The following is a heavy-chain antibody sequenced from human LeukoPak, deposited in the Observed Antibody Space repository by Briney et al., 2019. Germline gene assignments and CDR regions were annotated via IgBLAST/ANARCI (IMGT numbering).Heavy chain of an antibody. CDR1: GFTFSSYA. D-gene: IGHD5-18*01. Sequence: PGGSLRLSCAASGFTFSSYAMSWVREAPGKGLEWVSAISGSGGSTYYADSVKGRFTISRDNTKNSLYLQMNSLRGEDTAVYYCAKGRTAMVNYYFDYWGQGTLVTVSS. CDR2: ISGSGGST. J-gene: IGHJ4*02. CDR3: AKGRTAMVNYYFDY. V-gene: IGHV3-23*01.